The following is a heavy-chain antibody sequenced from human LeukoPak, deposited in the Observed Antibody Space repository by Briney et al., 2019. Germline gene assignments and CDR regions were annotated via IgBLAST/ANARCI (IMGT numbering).Heavy chain of an antibody. J-gene: IGHJ4*02. CDR1: GGSISSSPYY. D-gene: IGHD6-13*01. CDR3: ASFTTGYSSSWS. CDR2: IYYSGTT. V-gene: IGHV4-39*01. Sequence: SETLSLTCTVSGGSISSSPYYWGWIRQPPGKGLEWIGSIYYSGTTHYNPSLESRVTISVDTSKNQFSLKLSSVTAADTAVYYCASFTTGYSSSWSWGQGTLVTVSS.